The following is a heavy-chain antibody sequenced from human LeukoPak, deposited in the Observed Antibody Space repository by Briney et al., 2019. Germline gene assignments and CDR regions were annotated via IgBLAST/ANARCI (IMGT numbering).Heavy chain of an antibody. CDR2: IYSGGST. J-gene: IGHJ3*02. Sequence: PGGSLRLPCAASGFTVSSNYMSWVRQAPGKGLEWVSVIYSGGSTYYADSVKGRFTISRDNSKNTLYLQMNSLRAEDTAVYYCASPPIAAAGTQDAFDIWGQGTMVTVS. V-gene: IGHV3-53*01. CDR1: GFTVSSNY. CDR3: ASPPIAAAGTQDAFDI. D-gene: IGHD6-13*01.